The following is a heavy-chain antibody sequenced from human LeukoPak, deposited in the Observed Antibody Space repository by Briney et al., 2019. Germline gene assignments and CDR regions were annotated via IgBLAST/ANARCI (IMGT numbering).Heavy chain of an antibody. J-gene: IGHJ4*02. CDR1: GFTFNSYS. V-gene: IGHV3-21*01. D-gene: IGHD3-3*01. CDR2: ISSSSLSYI. CDR3: SRWVRF. Sequence: PGGSLRLSCAASGFTFNSYSMNWVRQAPGKGLEWVSSISSSSLSYIYYADSVKGRFTIFRDNAKNSLYLQMNSLRAEDTAVYYCSRWVRFGGQGTLVTVSS.